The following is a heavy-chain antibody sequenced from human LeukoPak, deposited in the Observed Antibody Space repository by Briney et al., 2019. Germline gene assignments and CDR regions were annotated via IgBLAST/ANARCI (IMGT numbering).Heavy chain of an antibody. CDR3: ARGVTMVRETPFDP. J-gene: IGHJ5*02. D-gene: IGHD3-10*01. Sequence: SETLSLTCTVSGGSISSYYWSWIRQPAGKGLEWIGRIYTSGSTNYNPSLKSRVTMSVDTSKNQFSLKLSSVTAADTAVYYCARGVTMVRETPFDPWGQGTLVTVSS. CDR1: GGSISSYY. CDR2: IYTSGST. V-gene: IGHV4-4*07.